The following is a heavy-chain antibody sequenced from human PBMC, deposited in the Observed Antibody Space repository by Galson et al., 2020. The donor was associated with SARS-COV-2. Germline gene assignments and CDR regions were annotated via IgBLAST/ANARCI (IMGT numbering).Heavy chain of an antibody. CDR2: IYHSGST. CDR1: GGSISSSNW. Sequence: SETLSLTCAVSGGSISSSNWWSWVRQPPGKGLEWIGEIYHSGSTNYNPSLKSRVTISVDKSKNQFSLKLSSVTAADTVVYYCARKRYYYDSSGYYYYGMDVWGQGTTVTVSS. D-gene: IGHD3-22*01. J-gene: IGHJ6*02. CDR3: ARKRYYYDSSGYYYYGMDV. V-gene: IGHV4-4*02.